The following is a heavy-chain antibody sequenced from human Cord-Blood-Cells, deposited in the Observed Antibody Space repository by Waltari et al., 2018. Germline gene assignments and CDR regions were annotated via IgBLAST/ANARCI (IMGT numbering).Heavy chain of an antibody. CDR3: ARQYSSSWYYFDY. CDR2: IYYSGST. J-gene: IGHJ4*02. V-gene: IGHV4-39*01. D-gene: IGHD6-13*01. Sequence: QLQLQESGPGLVKPSETLSLTCTVSGGSISSSSYYWGWIRLPPGKGLEWIGSIYYSGSTYYNPSLKSRVTISVDTSKNQFSLKLSSVTAADTAVYYCARQYSSSWYYFDYWGQGTLVTVSS. CDR1: GGSISSSSYY.